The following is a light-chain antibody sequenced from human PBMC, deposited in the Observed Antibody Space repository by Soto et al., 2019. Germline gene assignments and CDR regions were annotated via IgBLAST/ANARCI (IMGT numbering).Light chain of an antibody. Sequence: AIQMTQSPSSLSASVGDRVTITCRASQGIRNDLGWYQQKPGKAPKLLISAASTLQSGVPSRFSGSGSGTDFILTISSLRPEDFATYYCLQDYNFPYPFGQGTKVDI. CDR1: QGIRND. V-gene: IGKV1-6*01. CDR2: AAS. J-gene: IGKJ2*01. CDR3: LQDYNFPYP.